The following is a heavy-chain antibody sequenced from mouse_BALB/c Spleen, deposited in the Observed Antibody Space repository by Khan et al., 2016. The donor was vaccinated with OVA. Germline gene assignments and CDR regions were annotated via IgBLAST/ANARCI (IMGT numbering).Heavy chain of an antibody. J-gene: IGHJ3*01. V-gene: IGHV5-6*01. CDR2: INTGGVYT. Sequence: EVELVESGGDFVRPGGSLKLSCAASGFTFSTYGMSWVRQTPDKRLEWVATINTGGVYTYYPDSVKWRFTISRDNAKNTLYLQLSSLKSEDTAIYYCARLAYYYNSEGFAYWGQGTLVTVSA. CDR3: ARLAYYYNSEGFAY. CDR1: GFTFSTYG. D-gene: IGHD1-1*01.